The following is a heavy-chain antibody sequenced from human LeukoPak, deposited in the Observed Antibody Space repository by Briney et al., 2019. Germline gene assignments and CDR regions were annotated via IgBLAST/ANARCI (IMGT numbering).Heavy chain of an antibody. CDR2: INTDGSST. J-gene: IGHJ6*03. D-gene: IGHD5-12*01. CDR3: ARAPSGYDVYYYYYMDV. Sequence: GGSLRLSCAASGFTFSSYWMHWVRHAPGKGLVWVSRINTDGSSTSYADSVKGRFTISRDNAKNTLYLQMNSLRAEDTAVYYCARAPSGYDVYYYYYMDVWGKGTTVTVSS. CDR1: GFTFSSYW. V-gene: IGHV3-74*01.